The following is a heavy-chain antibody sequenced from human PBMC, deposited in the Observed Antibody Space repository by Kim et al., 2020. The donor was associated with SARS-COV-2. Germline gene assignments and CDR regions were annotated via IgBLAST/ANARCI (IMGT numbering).Heavy chain of an antibody. J-gene: IGHJ4*02. Sequence: NYAQKFQGRVTITADKSTSTAYMELSSLRSEDTAVYYCARDRDGGNPKDYWGQGTLVTVSS. CDR3: ARDRDGGNPKDY. V-gene: IGHV1-69*04. D-gene: IGHD2-15*01.